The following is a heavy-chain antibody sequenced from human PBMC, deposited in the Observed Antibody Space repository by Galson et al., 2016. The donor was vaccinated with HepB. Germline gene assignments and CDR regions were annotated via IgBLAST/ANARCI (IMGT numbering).Heavy chain of an antibody. J-gene: IGHJ3*02. D-gene: IGHD2-8*02. V-gene: IGHV2-70*10. CDR2: IDWDDDK. CDR1: GFSLRTSGMS. CDR3: ARPYCTGAGCYYESFDI. Sequence: PALVTPTQTLTLTCTLSGFSLRTSGMSVSWIRQPPGKALEWVARIDWDDDKYYSTSLRSRLTISKDTSKNQVVLTMTNMDPVDTATYYCARPYCTGAGCYYESFDIWGQGTMVTVSS.